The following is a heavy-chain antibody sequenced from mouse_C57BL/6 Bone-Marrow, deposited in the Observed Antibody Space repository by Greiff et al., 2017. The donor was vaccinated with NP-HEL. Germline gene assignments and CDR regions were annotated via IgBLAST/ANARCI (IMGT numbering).Heavy chain of an antibody. CDR2: ISDGGSYT. J-gene: IGHJ1*03. D-gene: IGHD1-1*01. CDR3: ARDRSTSVVDCWYFDV. CDR1: GFTFSSYA. V-gene: IGHV5-4*01. Sequence: EVQLVESGGGLVKPGGSLKLSCAASGFTFSSYAMSWVRQTPEQRLEWVATISDGGSYTYYPDNVKGRFTISRDNAKNNLYLQMSHLKSEDTAMYYCARDRSTSVVDCWYFDVWGTGTTVTVSS.